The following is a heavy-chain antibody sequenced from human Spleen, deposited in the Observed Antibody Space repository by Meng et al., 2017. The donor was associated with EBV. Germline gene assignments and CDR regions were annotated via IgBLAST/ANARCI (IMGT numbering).Heavy chain of an antibody. CDR2: LIPMSGAP. CDR1: GGTFTSDA. Sequence: VRGGRSGAGVKKPGASVTASCKTSGGTFTSDAISWVRQAPGQGLEWMGGLIPMSGAPNYAQKFQGRITITADESTSTHYMDLSSLRSEDTAVYYCASESGRGYTPDYWGQGTLVTVSS. V-gene: IGHV1-69*01. D-gene: IGHD3-10*01. J-gene: IGHJ4*02. CDR3: ASESGRGYTPDY.